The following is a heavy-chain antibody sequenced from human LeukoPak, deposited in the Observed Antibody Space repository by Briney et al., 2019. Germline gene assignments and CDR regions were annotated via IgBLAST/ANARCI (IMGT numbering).Heavy chain of an antibody. J-gene: IGHJ6*02. D-gene: IGHD5-12*01. CDR1: GGTFSSYA. V-gene: IGHV1-69*05. CDR3: ATPSGYGGTYYYYGMDV. Sequence: GASVKVSCKASGGTFSSYAISWVRQAPGQGLEWMGGIIPIFGTANYAQKFQGRVTITTDESTSTAYMELSSLRSEDTAVYYCATPSGYGGTYYYYGMDVWGQGTTVTVSS. CDR2: IIPIFGTA.